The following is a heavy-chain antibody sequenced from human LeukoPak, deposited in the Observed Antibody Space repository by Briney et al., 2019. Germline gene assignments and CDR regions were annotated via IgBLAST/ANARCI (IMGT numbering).Heavy chain of an antibody. D-gene: IGHD3-10*01. CDR2: ISGSGGST. J-gene: IGHJ6*02. Sequence: GGSLRLSCAASGFTFSSYAMSWVRQAPGKGLEWVSAISGSGGSTYYADSVKGRFTIPRDNSKNTLYLQMNSLRAEDTAVYYCAKDPRGGPFRGYYYYGMDVWGQGTTVTVSS. V-gene: IGHV3-23*01. CDR3: AKDPRGGPFRGYYYYGMDV. CDR1: GFTFSSYA.